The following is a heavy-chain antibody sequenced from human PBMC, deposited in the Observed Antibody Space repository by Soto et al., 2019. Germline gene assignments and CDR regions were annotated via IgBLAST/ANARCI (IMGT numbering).Heavy chain of an antibody. CDR3: ASRIDFWSGMTQNWFDP. CDR2: FDPEDGEK. Sequence: ASVKVSCKVSGYTLTELSMHWVRQAPGKGLEWMRGFDPEDGEKIYAQKFQGRVTMTEDTSTDTAYKELSSLRSEDTAVYYCASRIDFWSGMTQNWFDPWGQGTLVTVSS. J-gene: IGHJ5*02. D-gene: IGHD3-3*01. V-gene: IGHV1-24*01. CDR1: GYTLTELS.